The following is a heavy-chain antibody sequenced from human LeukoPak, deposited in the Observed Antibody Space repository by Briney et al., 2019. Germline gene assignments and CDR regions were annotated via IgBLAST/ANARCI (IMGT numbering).Heavy chain of an antibody. Sequence: SETLSLTCAVYGGSFCGYYWSWIRQPPGKGLEWIGEINHSGSTNYNPSLNSRVTISVDTSKNHFSLKLSSVTAADTAVYYCTRETTLMGYSSGLGFNYWGQGALVTVSS. V-gene: IGHV4-34*01. CDR1: GGSFCGYY. J-gene: IGHJ4*02. CDR3: TRETTLMGYSSGLGFNY. CDR2: INHSGST. D-gene: IGHD6-19*01.